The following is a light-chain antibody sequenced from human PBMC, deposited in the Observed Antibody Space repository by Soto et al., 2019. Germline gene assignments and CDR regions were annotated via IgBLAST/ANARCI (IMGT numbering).Light chain of an antibody. CDR3: QQYNNWPLT. Sequence: EIVMTQSPATLSVSPGDRATLSCRASQSVDNDLAWYQQKPGQPPRLLIYDASTRATGIPARFSGSRSGTEFTLTISSLLSEDFAVYSCQQYNNWPLTFGGGTKVDIK. CDR1: QSVDND. V-gene: IGKV3D-15*01. J-gene: IGKJ4*01. CDR2: DAS.